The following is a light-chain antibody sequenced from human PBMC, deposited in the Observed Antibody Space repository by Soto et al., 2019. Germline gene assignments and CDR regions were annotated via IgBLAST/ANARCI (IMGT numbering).Light chain of an antibody. V-gene: IGKV4-1*01. J-gene: IGKJ4*01. CDR1: QRVLYSSNNKNY. CDR3: QQYYSTPPT. CDR2: WAS. Sequence: DIVMTQSPDSLAVSLGERATINCKSSQRVLYSSNNKNYLAWYQQKPGQPPKLIIYWASTRESGVPDRFSGSGSGTAFTLTISSLQAEDVAVSYCQQYYSTPPTFGGGTKVGIK.